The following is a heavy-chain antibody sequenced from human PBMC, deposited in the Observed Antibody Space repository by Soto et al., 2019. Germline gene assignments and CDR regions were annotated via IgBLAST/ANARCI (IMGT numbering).Heavy chain of an antibody. CDR2: ISSSSSYI. D-gene: IGHD1-7*01. J-gene: IGHJ4*02. V-gene: IGHV3-21*01. CDR3: ASLPHLELSY. Sequence: GGSLRLSCAASGFTFSSYSMNWVRQAPGKGLEWVSSISSSSSYIYYADSVKGRFTISRDNAKNSPYLQTNSLGAEDTAVYYCASLPHLELSYWGQGTLVTVSS. CDR1: GFTFSSYS.